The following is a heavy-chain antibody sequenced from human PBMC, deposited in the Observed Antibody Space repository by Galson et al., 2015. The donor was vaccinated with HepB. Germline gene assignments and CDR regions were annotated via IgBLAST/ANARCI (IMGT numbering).Heavy chain of an antibody. CDR2: IIPIFGTA. V-gene: IGHV1-69*13. D-gene: IGHD6-19*01. J-gene: IGHJ6*02. CDR3: ARGETGYSSGWYLGYYYYGMDV. Sequence: SVKVSCKASGGTFSSYAISWVRQAPGQGLEWMGGIIPIFGTANYAQKFQGRVTITADESTSTAYMELSSLRSEDTAVYYCARGETGYSSGWYLGYYYYGMDVWGQGTTVTVSS. CDR1: GGTFSSYA.